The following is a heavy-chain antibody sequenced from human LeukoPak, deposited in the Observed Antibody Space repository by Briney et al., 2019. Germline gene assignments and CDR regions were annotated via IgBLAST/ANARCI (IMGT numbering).Heavy chain of an antibody. J-gene: IGHJ6*03. CDR2: IYPGDSGT. CDR1: GYNFLTFW. Sequence: GESLKISCETSGYNFLTFWIAWVRQMPGKGLEWMGVIYPGDSGTRYSPSFQGQVSISVDTSLSTAYLQWRSLRASDTAMYYCARLLDYDSTYYYMDVWGIGTSVIVS. D-gene: IGHD4-17*01. CDR3: ARLLDYDSTYYYMDV. V-gene: IGHV5-51*01.